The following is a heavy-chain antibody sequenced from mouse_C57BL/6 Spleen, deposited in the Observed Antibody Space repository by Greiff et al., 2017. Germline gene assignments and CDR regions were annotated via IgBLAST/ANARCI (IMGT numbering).Heavy chain of an antibody. Sequence: QVQLQQSGPELVKPGASVKISCKASGYAFSSSWMNWVKQRPGKGLEWIGRIYPGDGDTNYNGKFKGKATLTADKSSSTAYMQLSSLTSEDSAVYFCARGKAQATFYAMDYWGQGTSVTVSS. CDR3: ARGKAQATFYAMDY. CDR2: IYPGDGDT. CDR1: GYAFSSSW. V-gene: IGHV1-82*01. D-gene: IGHD3-2*02. J-gene: IGHJ4*01.